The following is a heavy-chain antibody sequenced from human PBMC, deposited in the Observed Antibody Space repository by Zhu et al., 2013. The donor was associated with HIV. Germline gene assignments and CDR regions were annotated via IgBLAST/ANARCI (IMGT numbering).Heavy chain of an antibody. V-gene: IGHV1-18*01. D-gene: IGHD6-6*01. CDR3: ARFMYSSSCLDY. Sequence: QVQLLQSGVEVRRPGASVKVSCKASGYTFNNFGITWVRQAPGQGLEWMGWISAYNGNTNYAQKVQGRVTMTTDTSTSTAYMDLRSLRSDDTAVYYCARFMYSSSCLDYWGQGSLVTVSS. CDR2: ISAYNGNT. J-gene: IGHJ4*02. CDR1: GYTFNNFG.